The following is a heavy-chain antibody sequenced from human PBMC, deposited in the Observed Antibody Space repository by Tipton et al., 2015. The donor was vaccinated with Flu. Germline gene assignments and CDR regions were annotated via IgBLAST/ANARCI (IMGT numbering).Heavy chain of an antibody. Sequence: QVQLVQSGAEVKKPGASVKVSCKASGYTFTSYGISWVRQAPGQGLEWMGWISAYNGNTNYAQKLQGRVTMTTDTSTSTAYMELRSLRSDDTAVYYCARVFYLGCSGGRCYYYYGMDVWGQGTTVTVSS. CDR2: ISAYNGNT. CDR3: ARVFYLGCSGGRCYYYYGMDV. J-gene: IGHJ6*02. V-gene: IGHV1-18*01. D-gene: IGHD2-15*01. CDR1: GYTFTSYG.